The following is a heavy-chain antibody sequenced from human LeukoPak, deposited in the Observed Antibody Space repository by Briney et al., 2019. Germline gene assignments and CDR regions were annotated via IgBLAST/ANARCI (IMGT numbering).Heavy chain of an antibody. Sequence: SETLSLTCVVYGGLFSGYYWSWIRQSPGKGLEWIGEITHTGTTNYKSSLESRVTISVDTSKNQFSLKLSSVTAADTAVYYCARGGYDFWSGFYILGYWGQGTLVTVSS. CDR1: GGLFSGYY. CDR2: ITHTGTT. CDR3: ARGGYDFWSGFYILGY. J-gene: IGHJ4*02. D-gene: IGHD3-3*01. V-gene: IGHV4-34*01.